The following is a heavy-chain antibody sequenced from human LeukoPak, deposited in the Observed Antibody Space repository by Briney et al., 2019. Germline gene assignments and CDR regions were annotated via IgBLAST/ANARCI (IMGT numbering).Heavy chain of an antibody. CDR2: IYSGGST. J-gene: IGHJ3*02. CDR1: GLTVSSNY. Sequence: GGSLRLSCAASGLTVSSNYMSCVRQAPGKGLEWVSVIYSGGSTSYAASGKGRFSISTDNSKNTLYLQMNSLGAEDTAVYYCASRDYYDSSGYNDAFAIWGQGTIVTVSS. V-gene: IGHV3-53*01. D-gene: IGHD3-22*01. CDR3: ASRDYYDSSGYNDAFAI.